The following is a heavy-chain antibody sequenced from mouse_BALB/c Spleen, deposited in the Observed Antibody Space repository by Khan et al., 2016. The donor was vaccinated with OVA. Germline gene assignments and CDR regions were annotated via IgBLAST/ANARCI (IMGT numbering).Heavy chain of an antibody. CDR2: IDPASGNA. V-gene: IGHV14-3*02. Sequence: EVQLQESGAEFVKPGASVKLSCTASGFNIKDTYMHWINQRPQQGLVWIGRIDPASGNARYDPKFQDKATIAADASSNTAYLQLSSLTSEDTAVYYCVRGAYAGRFAYWGQGTLVTVSA. CDR1: GFNIKDTY. CDR3: VRGAYAGRFAY. J-gene: IGHJ3*01. D-gene: IGHD1-1*01.